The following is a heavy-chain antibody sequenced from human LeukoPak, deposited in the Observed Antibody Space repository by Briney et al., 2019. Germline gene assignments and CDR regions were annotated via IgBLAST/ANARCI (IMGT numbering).Heavy chain of an antibody. D-gene: IGHD3-3*01. CDR3: ARDDFWSGRFDY. V-gene: IGHV1-2*02. CDR1: GYTFTGYY. CDR2: INPNSGGT. Sequence: ASVKVSCKASGYTFTGYYMHWVRQAPGQGLEWMGWINPNSGGTNYAQKFQGRVTMTRDTSISTAYMELSRLRSDDTAVYYCARDDFWSGRFDYWGQGTLVTVSP. J-gene: IGHJ4*02.